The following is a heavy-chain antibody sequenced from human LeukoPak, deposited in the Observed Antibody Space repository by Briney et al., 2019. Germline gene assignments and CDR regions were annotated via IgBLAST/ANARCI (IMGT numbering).Heavy chain of an antibody. CDR1: GGSISSYY. D-gene: IGHD3-22*01. V-gene: IGHV4-59*01. CDR3: ARMRYYYDSSGYYNYFDY. J-gene: IGHJ4*02. CDR2: IYYGGST. Sequence: SETLSLTCTVSGGSISSYYWSWIRQPPGKGLEWIGYIYYGGSTNYNPSLKSRVTISVDTSKNQFSLKLSSVTAADTAVYYCARMRYYYDSSGYYNYFDYWGQGTLVTVSS.